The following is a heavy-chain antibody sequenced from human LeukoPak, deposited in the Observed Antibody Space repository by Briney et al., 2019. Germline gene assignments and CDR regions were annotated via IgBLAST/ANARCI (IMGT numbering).Heavy chain of an antibody. CDR2: VHLNGAT. J-gene: IGHJ4*02. CDR1: GGSIITTNR. D-gene: IGHD1-26*01. Sequence: SETLSLTCAVSGGSIITTNRWSWFRHPPRKTLEWIGEVHLNGATNYNTSLESRVSMSINKSKNQLSLKLRSVSAASTAIYYCARESGAFSPFGFWGQGTLVSVSS. CDR3: ARESGAFSPFGF. V-gene: IGHV4-4*02.